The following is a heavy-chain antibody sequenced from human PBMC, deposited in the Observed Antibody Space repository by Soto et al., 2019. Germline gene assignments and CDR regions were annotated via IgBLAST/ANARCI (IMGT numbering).Heavy chain of an antibody. Sequence: GGSLRLSCAASGFTFSSYAMTWVRQAPGKGLEWVSTITGSGAYTYYADSVKGRFTISRDNSKNTLYLQMSSLRAEDTAVYYCARNGDYMSRYYYYYYMDVWGKGTTVTVSS. D-gene: IGHD4-17*01. CDR1: GFTFSSYA. CDR3: ARNGDYMSRYYYYYYMDV. J-gene: IGHJ6*03. CDR2: ITGSGAYT. V-gene: IGHV3-23*01.